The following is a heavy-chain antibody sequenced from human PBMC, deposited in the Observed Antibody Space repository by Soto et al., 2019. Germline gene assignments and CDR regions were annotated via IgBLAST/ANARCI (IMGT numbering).Heavy chain of an antibody. CDR2: IDHSGTT. CDR1: GGSFSGYY. V-gene: IGHV4-34*01. CDR3: ARQSDSSSSEPPYYYYYYMDV. D-gene: IGHD6-6*01. J-gene: IGHJ6*03. Sequence: PSETLSLTCAVYGGSFSGYYWSWIRQPPGKGLEWIGEIDHSGTTNYNPSLKSRVTISVDTSKNQFSLKLSSVTAADTAVYYCARQSDSSSSEPPYYYYYYMDVWGKGTTVTVSS.